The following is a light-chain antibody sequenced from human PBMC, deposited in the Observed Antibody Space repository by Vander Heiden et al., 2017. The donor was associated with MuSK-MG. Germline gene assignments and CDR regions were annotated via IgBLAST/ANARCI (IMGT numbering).Light chain of an antibody. V-gene: IGKV2-28*01. CDR3: RLALPTPRT. CDR2: MGS. Sequence: DIVMTQSPLSLTVTPGETASISCRSSQSLQHKNGNNYLNWYLQKPGQSPRVLIYMGSRRASGVPDWFRRSRSGTDFTLKITRVGAADVGVYYCRLALPTPRTFGQWTKLELK. J-gene: IGKJ1*01. CDR1: QSLQHKNGNNY.